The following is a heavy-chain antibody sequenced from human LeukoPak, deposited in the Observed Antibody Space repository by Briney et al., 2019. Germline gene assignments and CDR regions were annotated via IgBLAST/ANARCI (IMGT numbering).Heavy chain of an antibody. CDR1: GYTFTGYY. D-gene: IGHD3-22*01. V-gene: IGHV1-2*02. J-gene: IGHJ4*02. CDR2: INPNSGGT. Sequence: ASVKVSCKASGYTFTGYYMHWVRQAPGQGLEGMGWINPNSGGTNYAQKFQGRVTMTRDTSISTAYMELSRLRSDDTAVYYCAREDYYDSSGYYRYFDYWGQGTLVTVSS. CDR3: AREDYYDSSGYYRYFDY.